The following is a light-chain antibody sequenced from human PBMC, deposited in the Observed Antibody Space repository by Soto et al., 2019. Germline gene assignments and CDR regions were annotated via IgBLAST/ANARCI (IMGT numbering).Light chain of an antibody. CDR2: NNN. Sequence: QSVLTQPPSASGTPGQRVTISCSGSSSNIGSHVVYWYQQLAGTAPKLLMYNNNQRPSGVPDRFSGSKSGTSASLAISGLQSEDEADYYCAVWDDSLDGWVFGGGTKLTRP. CDR1: SSNIGSHV. CDR3: AVWDDSLDGWV. J-gene: IGLJ3*02. V-gene: IGLV1-44*01.